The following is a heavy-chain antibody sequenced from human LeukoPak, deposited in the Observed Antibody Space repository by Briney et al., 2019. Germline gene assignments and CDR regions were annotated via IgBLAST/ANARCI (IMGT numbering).Heavy chain of an antibody. V-gene: IGHV4-59*08. D-gene: IGHD3-10*01. CDR2: MYYSESA. J-gene: IGHJ4*02. CDR3: ARPIYGSGWFDY. CDR1: GGSISNNF. Sequence: SETLSLTCTVSGGSISNNFWTWIRQPPGKGLECIGFMYYSESASYNPSLKSRVTISVDTSESQFSLKLNSVTAADTAVYYCARPIYGSGWFDYWGQGTLVTVSS.